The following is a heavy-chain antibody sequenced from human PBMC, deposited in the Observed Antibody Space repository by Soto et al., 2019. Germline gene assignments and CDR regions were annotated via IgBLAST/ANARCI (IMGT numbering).Heavy chain of an antibody. CDR2: ISYDGSNK. CDR3: ARGGGSCSDLLDY. J-gene: IGHJ4*02. V-gene: IGHV3-30-3*01. D-gene: IGHD2-15*01. Sequence: QVQLVESGGGVVQPGRSLRLSCAASRFTFSSYAMHWVRQAPGKGLEWVAAISYDGSNKYYADFVKGRFTISRDNSKNTLLQQMNSLRAEDTAVYYYARGGGSCSDLLDYWGQGTLVTVSS. CDR1: RFTFSSYA.